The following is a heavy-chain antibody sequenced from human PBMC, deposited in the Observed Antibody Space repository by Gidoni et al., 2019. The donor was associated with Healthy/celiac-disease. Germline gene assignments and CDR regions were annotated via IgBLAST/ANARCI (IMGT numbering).Heavy chain of an antibody. D-gene: IGHD3-10*01. CDR2: IYSGGST. CDR3: ARDRGLLWFGESRNYYGMDV. CDR1: GFTVSSNY. V-gene: IGHV3-66*02. Sequence: EVQLVESGGGLVQPGGSLRRSCAASGFTVSSNYMSWVRQAPGKGLEWVSVIYSGGSTYYADAVKGRFTISRDNSKNTLYLQMNSLRAEDTAVYYCARDRGLLWFGESRNYYGMDVWGQGTTVTVSS. J-gene: IGHJ6*02.